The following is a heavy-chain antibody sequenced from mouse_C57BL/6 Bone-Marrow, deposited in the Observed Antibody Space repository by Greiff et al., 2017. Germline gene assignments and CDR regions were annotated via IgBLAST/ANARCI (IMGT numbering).Heavy chain of an antibody. V-gene: IGHV1-42*01. CDR2: INPSTGGT. D-gene: IGHD1-2*01. CDR1: GYSFTGYY. CDR3: ANGHYYAMDY. J-gene: IGHJ4*01. Sequence: VQLQQSGPELVKPGASVKISCKASGYSFTGYYLNWVKQSPEKSLEWIGEINPSTGGTTYNQKFKAKATLTVDKSSSTAYMQLKSLTAEDSAVYYGANGHYYAMDYWGQGTSVTVSS.